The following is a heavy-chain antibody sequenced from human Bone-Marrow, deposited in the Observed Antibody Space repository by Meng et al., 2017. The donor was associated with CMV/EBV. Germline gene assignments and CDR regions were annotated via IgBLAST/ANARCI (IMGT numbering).Heavy chain of an antibody. J-gene: IGHJ4*02. CDR1: GFTFSSYW. V-gene: IGHV3-74*01. CDR2: INSDGSST. Sequence: GGSLRLSCAASGFTFSSYWMHWVRQAPGKGLVWVSRINSDGSSTSYADSVKGRFTISRENAKNTLYLQMNSLRAEDTAVYYCAKNYDFWSGPLDYWGQGTLVTVSS. D-gene: IGHD3-3*01. CDR3: AKNYDFWSGPLDY.